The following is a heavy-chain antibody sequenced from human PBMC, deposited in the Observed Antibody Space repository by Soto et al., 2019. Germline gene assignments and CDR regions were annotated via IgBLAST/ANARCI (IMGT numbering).Heavy chain of an antibody. J-gene: IGHJ3*02. V-gene: IGHV3-7*05. CDR3: ARDVSPGSSSLYLDAFDI. D-gene: IGHD6-13*01. Sequence: EVQLEESGGDLVQPGGSLRLSCAASGFTLSAYWMTWVRQAPGKGLEWVANINRDGSKKSYLASVRGRFTICRDNVGNSLYLQMDSLRAYDTALYYCARDVSPGSSSLYLDAFDIWGQGTMVTVSS. CDR1: GFTLSAYW. CDR2: INRDGSKK.